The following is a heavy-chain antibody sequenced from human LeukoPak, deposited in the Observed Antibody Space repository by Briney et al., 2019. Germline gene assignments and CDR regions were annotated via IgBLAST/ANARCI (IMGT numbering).Heavy chain of an antibody. CDR1: GSGFRAAW. J-gene: IGHJ4*02. Sequence: RGFLGLSRSVFGSGFRAAWVDWVRQASGRGLEWVGRIKRNGAGWTVDHSAAVKGRFGISRDDSRRTVFLQLNSLKIEDTAVYFCAWQNTAREFSLYSWGQGTLVTVSS. V-gene: IGHV3-15*07. CDR3: AWQNTAREFSLYS. CDR2: IKRNGAGWTV. D-gene: IGHD3-16*02.